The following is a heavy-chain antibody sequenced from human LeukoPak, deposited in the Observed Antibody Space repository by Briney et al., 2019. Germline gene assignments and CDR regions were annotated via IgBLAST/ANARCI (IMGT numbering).Heavy chain of an antibody. Sequence: ASVKVSCKASGYTFTGYYMHWVRQAPGQGLEWMGWTNPNSGGTNYAQKFQGRVTMTRDTSISTAYMELSRLRSDDTAVYYCARDRSRYSGYDLGYWGQGTLVTVSS. CDR1: GYTFTGYY. D-gene: IGHD5-12*01. CDR2: TNPNSGGT. J-gene: IGHJ4*02. CDR3: ARDRSRYSGYDLGY. V-gene: IGHV1-2*02.